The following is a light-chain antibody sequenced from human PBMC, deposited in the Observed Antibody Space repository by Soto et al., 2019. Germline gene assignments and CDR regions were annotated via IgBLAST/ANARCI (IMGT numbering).Light chain of an antibody. CDR2: DAS. V-gene: IGKV1-33*01. Sequence: DIQMTQSPSSLSASLGDRVTITCQASRDISVYLNWYQQKPGKPPKLIVYDASNLQTGVPSRFSGSGSGTHFSFTISSLQPEDIATSYCQQYDNLPPYTFGQGTTLEIK. J-gene: IGKJ2*01. CDR1: RDISVY. CDR3: QQYDNLPPYT.